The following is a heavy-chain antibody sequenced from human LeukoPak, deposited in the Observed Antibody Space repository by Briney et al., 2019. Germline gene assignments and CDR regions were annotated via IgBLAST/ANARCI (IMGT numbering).Heavy chain of an antibody. V-gene: IGHV4-30-2*01. CDR3: ARAITRRAGQQPTFFYFDY. Sequence: PSQTLSLTCTVSGGSISSGGYYWSWIRRPPGKGLEWIGYIYHSGSTYYNPSLKSRVTISVDRSKDQFSLKLSSVTAADTAVYYCARAITRRAGQQPTFFYFDYWGQGTLVTVSS. J-gene: IGHJ4*02. D-gene: IGHD6-13*01. CDR1: GGSISSGGYY. CDR2: IYHSGST.